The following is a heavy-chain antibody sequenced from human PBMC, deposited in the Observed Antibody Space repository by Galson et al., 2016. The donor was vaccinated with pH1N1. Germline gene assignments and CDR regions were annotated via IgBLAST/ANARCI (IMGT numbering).Heavy chain of an antibody. D-gene: IGHD4-17*01. J-gene: IGHJ4*02. CDR2: IYWNDDK. V-gene: IGHV2-5*01. Sequence: PALVKPTQTLTLTCTFSGFSLSTSGVGVAWIRQPPGKALEWLALIYWNDDKRYSPSLKSRLTITKDTSKNQVVLTMTNMDPVDTATYYCAHKYYGDYVGQFDYWGQGTLVTVSS. CDR1: GFSLSTSGVG. CDR3: AHKYYGDYVGQFDY.